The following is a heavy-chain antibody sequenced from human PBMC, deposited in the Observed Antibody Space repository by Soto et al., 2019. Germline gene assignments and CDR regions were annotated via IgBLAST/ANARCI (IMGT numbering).Heavy chain of an antibody. D-gene: IGHD4-4*01. CDR3: ARGLDSTYWRMDV. J-gene: IGHJ6*03. V-gene: IGHV3-66*01. Sequence: GGSLRLSCAASGFTVSSNHMSWVRQAPGKGLEWVSVIYNGGNTYNGDSGKGSFNVSRDNSKNTLYLQMNSLRAEDTAMYYCARGLDSTYWRMDVWGKGTTVTVSS. CDR2: IYNGGNT. CDR1: GFTVSSNH.